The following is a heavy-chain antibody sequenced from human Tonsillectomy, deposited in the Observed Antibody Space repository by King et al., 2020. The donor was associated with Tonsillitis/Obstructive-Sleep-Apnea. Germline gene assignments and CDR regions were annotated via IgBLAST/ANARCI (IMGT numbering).Heavy chain of an antibody. CDR1: GYSFTNYW. V-gene: IGHV5-51*03. CDR3: ASQNTDSSSWHSYGMDV. Sequence: QLVQSGAEVKKPGESLKISCKGSGYSFTNYWIGWVRQMPGEGLEWMGSIYPDGSDTRYSPSFQGQVTISADKSIITAYLQWSSLKAPDSAMYYCASQNTDSSSWHSYGMDVWGQGTTVTVSS. D-gene: IGHD6-13*01. J-gene: IGHJ6*02. CDR2: IYPDGSDT.